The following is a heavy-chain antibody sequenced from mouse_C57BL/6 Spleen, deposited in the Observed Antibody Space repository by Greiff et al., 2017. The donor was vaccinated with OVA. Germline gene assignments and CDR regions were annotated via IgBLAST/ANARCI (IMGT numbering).Heavy chain of an antibody. CDR2: LHPYNDDT. V-gene: IGHV1-47*01. Sequence: VQLQQSGAELVKPGASVKMSCKASGYTFTTYPIEWMKQNHGKSLEWIGNLHPYNDDTKYNEKFKGKATLTVEKSSSTVYLELSRLTSDDSAVYYCTRGTTVVARGFAYWGQGTLVTVSA. D-gene: IGHD1-1*01. CDR1: GYTFTTYP. J-gene: IGHJ3*01. CDR3: TRGTTVVARGFAY.